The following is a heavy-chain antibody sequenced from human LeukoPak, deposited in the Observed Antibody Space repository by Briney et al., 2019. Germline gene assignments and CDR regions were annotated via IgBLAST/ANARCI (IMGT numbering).Heavy chain of an antibody. CDR2: IYTSGST. J-gene: IGHJ4*02. V-gene: IGHV4-61*02. CDR1: GGSISSGSYY. D-gene: IGHD2-21*02. CDR3: ARDDTPLAYCGGDCYNY. Sequence: SQTLSLTCTVSGGSISSGSYYWSWIRQPAGKGLEWIGRIYTSGSTNYNPSLKSRVTISVDTSKNQFSLKLSSVTAADTAVYYCARDDTPLAYCGGDCYNYWGQGTLVTVSS.